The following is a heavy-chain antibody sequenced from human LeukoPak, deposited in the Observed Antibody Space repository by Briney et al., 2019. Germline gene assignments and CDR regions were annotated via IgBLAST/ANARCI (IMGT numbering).Heavy chain of an antibody. CDR2: INPTSGGT. Sequence: ASVKVSCKASNYTFTRYGISWVRQAPGQGLEWMGWINPTSGGTNYAQKFQGRVTMTRDTSISTAYMDLSRLRSDDTAVYYCARAGYCTSTICYVDFQHWGQGTLVTVSS. CDR1: NYTFTRYG. V-gene: IGHV1-2*02. J-gene: IGHJ1*01. CDR3: ARAGYCTSTICYVDFQH. D-gene: IGHD2-2*01.